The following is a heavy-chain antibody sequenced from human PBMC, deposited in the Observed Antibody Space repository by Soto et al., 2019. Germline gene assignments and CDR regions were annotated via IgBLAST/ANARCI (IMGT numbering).Heavy chain of an antibody. Sequence: QVQLVESGGGVVQPGRSLRLSCAASGFTFSSYGMHWVRQAPGKGLEWVAVIWYDGSNKYYADSVKGRFTISRDNSKNTLYLQMNSLRAEDTAVYYCARAPNTAMAPGDLYYFDYWGQGTLVTVSS. V-gene: IGHV3-33*01. D-gene: IGHD5-18*01. CDR1: GFTFSSYG. CDR2: IWYDGSNK. CDR3: ARAPNTAMAPGDLYYFDY. J-gene: IGHJ4*02.